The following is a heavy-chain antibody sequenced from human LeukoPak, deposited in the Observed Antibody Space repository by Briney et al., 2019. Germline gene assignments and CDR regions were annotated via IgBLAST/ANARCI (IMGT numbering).Heavy chain of an antibody. J-gene: IGHJ6*04. Sequence: GASVKVSCKASGGTFSSYATSWVRQAPGQGLEWMGGIIPIFGTANYAQKFQGRVTITADESTSTAYMELSSLRSEDTAVYYCARERITMVRVPPYGMDVWGKGTTVTVSS. V-gene: IGHV1-69*01. CDR2: IIPIFGTA. CDR1: GGTFSSYA. D-gene: IGHD3-10*01. CDR3: ARERITMVRVPPYGMDV.